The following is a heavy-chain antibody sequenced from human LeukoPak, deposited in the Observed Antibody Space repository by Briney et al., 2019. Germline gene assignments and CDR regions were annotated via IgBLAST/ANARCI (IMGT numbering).Heavy chain of an antibody. J-gene: IGHJ5*02. Sequence: SETLSLTCTASGGSISSYYWSWIRQPPGKGLEWIGEINHSGSTNYNPSLKSRVTISVDTSKNQFSLKLSSVTAADTAVYYCARGAYYYDSSGYGWFDPWGQGTLVTVSS. CDR3: ARGAYYYDSSGYGWFDP. V-gene: IGHV4-34*01. CDR1: GGSISSYY. CDR2: INHSGST. D-gene: IGHD3-22*01.